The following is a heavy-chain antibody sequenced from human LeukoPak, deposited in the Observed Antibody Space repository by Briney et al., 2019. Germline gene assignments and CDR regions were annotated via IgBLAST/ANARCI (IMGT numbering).Heavy chain of an antibody. Sequence: SETLSLTCTVSGGSISTYCWSWIRQPAGKGLEWIGHICTSGSTNYNPSLKSRGTMSVDTSNNEFSLKLNSVTAADTAVYYCARTYDSPGYYSPDYYYMDVWGKGTTVTISS. CDR2: ICTSGST. CDR1: GGSISTYC. V-gene: IGHV4-4*07. J-gene: IGHJ6*03. CDR3: ARTYDSPGYYSPDYYYMDV. D-gene: IGHD3-22*01.